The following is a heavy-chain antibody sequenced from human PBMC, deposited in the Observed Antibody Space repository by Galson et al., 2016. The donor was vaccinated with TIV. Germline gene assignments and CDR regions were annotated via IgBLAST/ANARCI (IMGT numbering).Heavy chain of an antibody. Sequence: TLSLTCTVSGGSISGYYWSWIRQPPGKGLEWIGYIYYSGSTSYNPSLKSRVTISVDTSKNQFSLNLSSVTAADTAVYYCARMYYDILGYQGLDVWGQGTTVTVSS. CDR3: ARMYYDILGYQGLDV. CDR2: IYYSGST. CDR1: GGSISGYY. J-gene: IGHJ6*02. D-gene: IGHD3-9*01. V-gene: IGHV4-59*01.